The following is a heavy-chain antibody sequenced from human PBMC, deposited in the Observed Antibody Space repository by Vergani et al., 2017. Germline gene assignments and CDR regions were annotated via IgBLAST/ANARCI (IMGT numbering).Heavy chain of an antibody. CDR1: GGTFSSYA. D-gene: IGHD4-11*01. CDR2: IIPIFGTA. CDR3: ARTTVTTSHYYYYYMDV. V-gene: IGHV1-69*01. J-gene: IGHJ6*03. Sequence: QVQLVQSGAEVKKPGSSVKVSCKASGGTFSSYAISWVRQAPGQGLEWMGGIIPIFGTANYAQKFQGIVTITADESTSTAYMELSSLRSEDTAVYYCARTTVTTSHYYYYYMDVWGKGTTVTVSS.